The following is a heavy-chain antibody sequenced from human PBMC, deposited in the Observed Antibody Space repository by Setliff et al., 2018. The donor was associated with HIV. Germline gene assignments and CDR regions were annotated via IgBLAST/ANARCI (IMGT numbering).Heavy chain of an antibody. J-gene: IGHJ4*02. V-gene: IGHV4-59*11. CDR2: IYYSGST. CDR3: ARGTLYYDYVWGTPFPFDY. D-gene: IGHD3-16*01. Sequence: LSLTCTVSGGSISSHFWSWIRQPPGKGLEWIGSIYYSGSTNYNPSLKSRVTISVVTSKNQFSLKLSSVTAADTAVYYCARGTLYYDYVWGTPFPFDYWGQGTLVTVSS. CDR1: GGSISSHF.